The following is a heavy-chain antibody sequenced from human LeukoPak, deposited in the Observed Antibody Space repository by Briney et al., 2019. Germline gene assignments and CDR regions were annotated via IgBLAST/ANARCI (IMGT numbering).Heavy chain of an antibody. V-gene: IGHV3-30-3*01. J-gene: IGHJ4*02. Sequence: LPGGSLRLSCAASGFTFSSYAMHWVRQAPGKGLEWVAVISYDGSNKYYADSVKGRFTISRDNSKNTLYLQMNSLRAEDTAVYYCASTITILTPGDYWGQGTLVTVSS. D-gene: IGHD3-10*01. CDR3: ASTITILTPGDY. CDR1: GFTFSSYA. CDR2: ISYDGSNK.